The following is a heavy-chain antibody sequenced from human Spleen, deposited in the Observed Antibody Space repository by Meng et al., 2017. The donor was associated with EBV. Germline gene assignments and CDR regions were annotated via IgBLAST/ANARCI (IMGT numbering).Heavy chain of an antibody. CDR2: INTYNGNT. CDR3: ARESRYNYGLLIDY. CDR1: GYTFSDHG. V-gene: IGHV1-18*01. D-gene: IGHD5-18*01. J-gene: IGHJ4*02. Sequence: QVQLVQTGSEVKKPGASVKVSCKTSGYTFSDHGVSWVRQAPGQGLEWVGWINTYNGNTNYAERLQVRVTMTTDTSTSTAYMELRGLRSDDTAVYYCARESRYNYGLLIDYWGQGTLVTVSS.